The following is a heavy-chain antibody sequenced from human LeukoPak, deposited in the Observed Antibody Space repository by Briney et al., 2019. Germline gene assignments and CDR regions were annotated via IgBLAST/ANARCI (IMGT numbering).Heavy chain of an antibody. CDR2: IIPIFGTA. J-gene: IGHJ5*02. V-gene: IGHV1-69*06. Sequence: SVKVSCKASGGTFSSYAISWVRQAPGQGLEWMGGIIPIFGTADYAQKFQGRVTITADKSTSTAYMELSSLRSADTAVYYCARDREGYCSSTSCYPSNWFDPWGQGTLVTVSS. CDR1: GGTFSSYA. D-gene: IGHD2-2*01. CDR3: ARDREGYCSSTSCYPSNWFDP.